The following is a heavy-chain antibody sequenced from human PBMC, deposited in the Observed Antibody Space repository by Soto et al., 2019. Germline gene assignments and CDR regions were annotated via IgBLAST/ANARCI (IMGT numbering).Heavy chain of an antibody. CDR1: GGSISSSNW. D-gene: IGHD3-10*01. J-gene: IGHJ6*02. CDR2: IYHSGST. V-gene: IGHV4-4*02. Sequence: QVQLQESGPGLVKPSGTLSLTCAVSGGSISSSNWWSWVRQPPGKGLEWIGEIYHSGSTNYNPSLKGRVTISVDKSKTQFSLKLSSVTAADTAVYYCARGLLWFGAGHYYGMDVWGQGTTVTVSS. CDR3: ARGLLWFGAGHYYGMDV.